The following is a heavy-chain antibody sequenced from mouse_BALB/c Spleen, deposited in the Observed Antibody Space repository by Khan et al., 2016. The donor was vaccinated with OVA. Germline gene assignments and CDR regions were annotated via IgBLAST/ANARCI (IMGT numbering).Heavy chain of an antibody. V-gene: IGHV1S136*01. CDR1: GYTFTSYV. J-gene: IGHJ2*01. CDR2: INFYNDGT. CDR3: ARIHYGSSLDY. Sequence: VQLQQSGPELVKPGASVKMSCKASGYTFTSYVMHWVKQKPGQGLEWIGYINFYNDGTKYNEKFKGKATLTSDKASSTAYVELSSLTSEDSAVYYCARIHYGSSLDYWGQGTTLTVSS. D-gene: IGHD1-1*01.